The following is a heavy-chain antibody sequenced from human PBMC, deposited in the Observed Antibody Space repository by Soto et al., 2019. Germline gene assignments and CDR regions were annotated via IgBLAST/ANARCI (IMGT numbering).Heavy chain of an antibody. D-gene: IGHD3-3*01. CDR3: VKDGLTSVFGLVHDGSDI. CDR1: GFSFGDYG. J-gene: IGHJ3*02. V-gene: IGHV3-9*01. Sequence: EVQLVESGGGLVQPGRSLRLSCVASGFSFGDYGMHWVRQAPGRGPEWVSGISWNSGNIGYAETVKGRFTISRDNAKNSLYLRMNCLRAEDTALYYCVKDGLTSVFGLVHDGSDIWGHGTMVTVSS. CDR2: ISWNSGNI.